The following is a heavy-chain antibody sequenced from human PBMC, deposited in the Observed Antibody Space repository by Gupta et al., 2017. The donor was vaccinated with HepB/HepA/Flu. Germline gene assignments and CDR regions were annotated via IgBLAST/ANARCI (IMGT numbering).Heavy chain of an antibody. CDR2: IYSGGST. V-gene: IGHV3-66*01. Sequence: EVQLVESGGGLVQPGGSLRLSCAASRFTVSSSYMSWVRQAPGKGLEWVSVIYSGGSTYYTDSVKDRFTISRDNSKNTLYLEMDSLRAEDTAVYYCARGKGSTVFFDYWGQGTLVTVSS. D-gene: IGHD2-2*01. CDR1: RFTVSSSY. CDR3: ARGKGSTVFFDY. J-gene: IGHJ4*02.